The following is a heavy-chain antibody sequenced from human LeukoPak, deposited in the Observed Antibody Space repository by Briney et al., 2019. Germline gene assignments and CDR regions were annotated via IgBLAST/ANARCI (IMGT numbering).Heavy chain of an antibody. CDR1: GDSISSGYY. CDR2: VHYGGST. V-gene: IGHV4-38-2*01. D-gene: IGHD4-11*01. CDR3: ARHQTLTTAPYWYFDL. Sequence: SETLSLTCAVSGDSISSGYYWGWIRQPPGKGLEWIGSVHYGGSTYYNPSLKSRVTISGDTSKNQFSLNLRFVAAADTAVYYCARHQTLTTAPYWYFDLWGRGTLVTVSS. J-gene: IGHJ2*01.